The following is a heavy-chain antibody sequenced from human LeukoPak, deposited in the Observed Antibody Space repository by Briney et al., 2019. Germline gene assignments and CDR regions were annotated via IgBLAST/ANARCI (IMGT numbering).Heavy chain of an antibody. CDR1: GFTFSSYW. CDR2: IKQDGSEK. V-gene: IGHV3-7*01. D-gene: IGHD3-3*01. J-gene: IGHJ4*02. Sequence: GGSLRLSCAASGFTFSSYWMSWVRQAPGKGLEWVANIKQDGSEKYYVDPVKGRFTISRDNAKNSLYLQMNSLRAEDTAVYYCAREHPQYMMYYDFWSGYDTSFDYWGQGTLVTVSS. CDR3: AREHPQYMMYYDFWSGYDTSFDY.